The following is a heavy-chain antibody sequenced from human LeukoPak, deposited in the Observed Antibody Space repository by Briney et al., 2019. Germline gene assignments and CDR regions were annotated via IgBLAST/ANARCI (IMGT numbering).Heavy chain of an antibody. Sequence: PGGSLRLSCAASGFTFSSYEMNWVRQAPGKGLEWVSYISSSGSTIYYADSVKGRFTISRDNAKNSLYLQMNSLRAEDTAVYYCARVSGYSGLDYWGQGTLVTVSS. V-gene: IGHV3-48*03. CDR2: ISSSGSTI. D-gene: IGHD5-12*01. J-gene: IGHJ4*02. CDR1: GFTFSSYE. CDR3: ARVSGYSGLDY.